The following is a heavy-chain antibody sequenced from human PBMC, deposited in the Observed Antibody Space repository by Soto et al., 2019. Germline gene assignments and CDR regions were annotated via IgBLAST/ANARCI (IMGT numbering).Heavy chain of an antibody. CDR1: GYTFTSYD. V-gene: IGHV1-8*01. CDR2: MNPNSGNT. D-gene: IGHD3-10*01. Sequence: QVQLVQSGAEVKKPGASVKVSCKASGYTFTSYDINWVRQATGQGLEWMGWMNPNSGNTGYAQKFQGTDTMTSKTSLSTSYMERSRLTSEETAMYYCERRGWSLRGQGTTVSASS. CDR3: ERRGWSL. J-gene: IGHJ6*02.